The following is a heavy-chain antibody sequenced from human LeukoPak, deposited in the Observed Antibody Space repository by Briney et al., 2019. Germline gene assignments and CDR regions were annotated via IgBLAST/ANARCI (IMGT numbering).Heavy chain of an antibody. D-gene: IGHD1-26*01. CDR1: GGSINYGNYY. J-gene: IGHJ4*02. CDR3: TSSRHIYSCAFDY. CDR2: IHYSGSA. Sequence: SQTLSLTCTVSGGSINYGNYYWNWIRQPPGKGLEWIGCIHYSGSAHYNPSLKSRVTISVDTSKNQFSLNLSSVTAADTAVYYCTSSRHIYSCAFDYWGQGTLLTVSS. V-gene: IGHV4-30-4*01.